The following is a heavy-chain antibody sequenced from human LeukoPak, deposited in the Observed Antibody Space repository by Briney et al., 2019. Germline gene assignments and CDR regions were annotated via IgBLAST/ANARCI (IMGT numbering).Heavy chain of an antibody. CDR2: MTSSGSTI. CDR1: GFTVSNFW. Sequence: GGSLRLSCAASGFTVSNFWMHWVRQAPGKGLEWISYMTSSGSTIYYADSVKGRFTISRDDARSSLFLQMNSLRDDDTAIYYCARSVGHLDYWGQGTLVTVSS. CDR3: ARSVGHLDY. D-gene: IGHD1-26*01. J-gene: IGHJ4*02. V-gene: IGHV3-48*02.